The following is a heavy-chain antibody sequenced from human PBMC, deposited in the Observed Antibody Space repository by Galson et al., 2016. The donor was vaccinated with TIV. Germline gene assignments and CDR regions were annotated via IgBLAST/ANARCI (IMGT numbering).Heavy chain of an antibody. CDR3: AKDPSGWFEEY. V-gene: IGHV3-23*01. CDR2: ISDTGLST. D-gene: IGHD6-19*01. CDR1: SFTFSNYA. J-gene: IGHJ4*02. Sequence: SLRLSCAASSFTFSNYAMTWVRQAPGKGLEWVSTISDTGLSTYYADSVRGRFTISIDNSKSMLYLQMNSMRVEDTAVYYCAKDPSGWFEEYWGQGTLVTVAS.